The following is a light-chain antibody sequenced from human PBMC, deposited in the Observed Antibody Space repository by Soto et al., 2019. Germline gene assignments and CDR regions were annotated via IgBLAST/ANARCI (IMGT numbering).Light chain of an antibody. J-gene: IGKJ5*01. CDR3: QQANSFPIT. CDR1: QSFSGW. V-gene: IGKV1-5*03. CDR2: EAS. Sequence: DIQMTQSPSTLSASVGDRVTITCRASQSFSGWLAWYQQKPGKAPKLLIYEASRLESGVPSRISGSGSGTDFTLTISSLQPEDFATYYCQQANSFPITFGQGTRLEIK.